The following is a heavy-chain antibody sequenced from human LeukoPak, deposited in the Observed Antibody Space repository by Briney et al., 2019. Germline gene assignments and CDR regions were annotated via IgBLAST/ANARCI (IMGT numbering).Heavy chain of an antibody. CDR2: ISSSGSTI. J-gene: IGHJ6*03. CDR1: GFTFSDYY. CDR3: ARYYDFWSGYPYYYYMDV. Sequence: GGSLRLSCAASGFTFSDYYMSWIRQAPGKGLEWVSYISSSGSTIYYADSVKGRFTIPRDNAKNSLYLQMNSLRAEDTAVYYCARYYDFWSGYPYYYYMDVWGKGTTVTVSS. V-gene: IGHV3-11*04. D-gene: IGHD3-3*01.